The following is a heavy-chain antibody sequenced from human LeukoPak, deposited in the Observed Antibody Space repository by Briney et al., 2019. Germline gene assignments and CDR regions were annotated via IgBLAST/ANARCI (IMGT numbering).Heavy chain of an antibody. CDR1: GFTFSSHA. V-gene: IGHV3-23*01. CDR3: AKDRINYSGSYYFDY. D-gene: IGHD1-26*01. CDR2: IDKSGDGA. Sequence: GGSLRLSCAASGFTFSSHAMNWVRQPPGKGLDWVSSIDKSGDGAFYADSVKGRFTISRDNSKNTLYLQMNSLRAEDTAVYYCAKDRINYSGSYYFDYWGQGTLVTVSS. J-gene: IGHJ4*02.